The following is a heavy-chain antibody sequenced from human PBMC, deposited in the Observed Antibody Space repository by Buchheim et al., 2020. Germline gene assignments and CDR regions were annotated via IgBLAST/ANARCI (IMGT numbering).Heavy chain of an antibody. CDR2: IYYSGST. Sequence: QLQLQESGPGLVKPSETLSLTCPVSACPISSSSYYWGWIRQPPGKGLEGIGSIYYSGSTYYNPSLQSRVTISVDTSKNQFSMKLSSVTTADTAVYYGARQNAITFRGVIVGGFDPWGQGTL. CDR1: ACPISSSSYY. CDR3: ARQNAITFRGVIVGGFDP. D-gene: IGHD3-16*02. V-gene: IGHV4-39*01. J-gene: IGHJ5*02.